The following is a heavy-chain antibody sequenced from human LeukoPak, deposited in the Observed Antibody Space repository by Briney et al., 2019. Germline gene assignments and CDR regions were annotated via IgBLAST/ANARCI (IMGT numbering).Heavy chain of an antibody. J-gene: IGHJ4*02. D-gene: IGHD6-13*01. V-gene: IGHV3-21*01. CDR2: ISSSSSYI. CDR3: ARDQALRVVAAAPFDY. Sequence: PGGSLRLSCAASGFSFSIHWMTWVRQAPGKGLEWVSSISSSSSYIYYADSVKGRFTISRDNAKNSLYLQMNSLRAEDTAVYYCARDQALRVVAAAPFDYWGQGTLVTVSS. CDR1: GFSFSIHW.